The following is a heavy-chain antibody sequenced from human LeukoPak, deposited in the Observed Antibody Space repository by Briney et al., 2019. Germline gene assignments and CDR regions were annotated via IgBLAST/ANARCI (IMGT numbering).Heavy chain of an antibody. CDR1: GFPFRGNG. Sequence: GRSLRLSCAASGFPFRGNGMHWVRQAPGKGLEWVAIIWYDGSNRYYADSVKGRFTISRDNSKNTLFLQMNSLTAEDTAVYYCARDQGASVTAMVGGHFDYWGPGTLVTVSS. J-gene: IGHJ4*02. CDR2: IWYDGSNR. CDR3: ARDQGASVTAMVGGHFDY. D-gene: IGHD2-21*02. V-gene: IGHV3-33*01.